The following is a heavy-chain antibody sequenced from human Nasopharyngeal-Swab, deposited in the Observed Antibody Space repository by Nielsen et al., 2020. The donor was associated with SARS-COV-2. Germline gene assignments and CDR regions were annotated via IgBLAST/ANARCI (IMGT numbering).Heavy chain of an antibody. Sequence: ASVKVSCKASGCSFNNYAITWVRQAPGQGLEWLGWISAYNGDTDHAQRLQGRVTMTTETSTSTAYMELRSLRSDDTAVYYCARQDRSGWYVDYWGQGTPVTVSS. J-gene: IGHJ4*02. CDR3: ARQDRSGWYVDY. CDR1: GCSFNNYA. CDR2: ISAYNGDT. D-gene: IGHD6-19*01. V-gene: IGHV1-18*01.